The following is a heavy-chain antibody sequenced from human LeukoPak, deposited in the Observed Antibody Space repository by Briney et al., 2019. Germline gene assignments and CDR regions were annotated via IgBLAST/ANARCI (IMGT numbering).Heavy chain of an antibody. V-gene: IGHV1-18*01. CDR2: ISAYNGDT. J-gene: IGHJ3*02. D-gene: IGHD6-13*01. Sequence: GASVKVSCKASGYTFTSYGINWVRQAPGQGLEWMGWISAYNGDTNYAQKLQGRVTMTTDTSTSTAYMELRSLRSDDTAVYYCAKDASSSWRWGAFDIWGQGTMVTVSS. CDR3: AKDASSSWRWGAFDI. CDR1: GYTFTSYG.